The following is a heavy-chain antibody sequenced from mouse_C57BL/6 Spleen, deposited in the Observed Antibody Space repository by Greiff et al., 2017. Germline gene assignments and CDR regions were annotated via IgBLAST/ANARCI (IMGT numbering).Heavy chain of an antibody. CDR3: ARDGGNWVWFAY. D-gene: IGHD4-1*01. V-gene: IGHV3-1*01. J-gene: IGHJ3*01. Sequence: EVQLVESGPGMVKPSQSLSLTCTVTGYSITSGYDWHWIRHFPGNKLEWMGYISYSGSTNYNPSLKSRISITHDTSKNHFFLKLNSVTTEDTATYYCARDGGNWVWFAYWGQGTLVTVSA. CDR2: ISYSGST. CDR1: GYSITSGYD.